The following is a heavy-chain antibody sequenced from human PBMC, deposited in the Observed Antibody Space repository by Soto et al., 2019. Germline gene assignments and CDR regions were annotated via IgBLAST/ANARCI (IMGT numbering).Heavy chain of an antibody. Sequence: SVKVSCKASGDTFSSYAISWVRQAPGQGLEWVGGIIPVFGPTNYTQKFQGRVTITADKSTSTAYMELSSLRSEDTAVYYCARGATYYYYGLDVWGQGTTVTVSS. J-gene: IGHJ6*02. V-gene: IGHV1-69*06. CDR3: ARGATYYYYGLDV. CDR1: GDTFSSYA. CDR2: IIPVFGPT.